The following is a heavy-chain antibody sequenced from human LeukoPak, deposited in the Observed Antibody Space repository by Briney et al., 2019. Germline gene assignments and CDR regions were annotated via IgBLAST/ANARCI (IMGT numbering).Heavy chain of an antibody. CDR1: GFTFKNAW. CDR3: TTEYDFCRFYYMDV. D-gene: IGHD3-3*01. Sequence: GGSLRLSCAASGFTFKNAWMSWVRQAPGMGLEWVGRIKSKGDGETTDYAAPVKGRFTISRDDSKNTLYLQMSSLITEDTAVYYCTTEYDFCRFYYMDVWGKGTTVTVSS. J-gene: IGHJ6*04. CDR2: IKSKGDGETT. V-gene: IGHV3-15*01.